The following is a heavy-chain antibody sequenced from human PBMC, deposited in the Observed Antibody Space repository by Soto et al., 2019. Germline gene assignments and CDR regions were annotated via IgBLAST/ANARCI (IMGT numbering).Heavy chain of an antibody. CDR3: ASCLNSAGSCLRFLR. CDR1: GGSMSGYH. D-gene: IGHD2-15*01. J-gene: IGHJ1*01. Sequence: QVQLQESGPGLVKPSETLSLTCTVSGGSMSGYHWTWIRQSPGKELEFIGSVFDSGSTKSNPSLRSRVAISIDASKMPSSLTLSSVTAADTAVYYCASCLNSAGSCLRFLRWGQGTLVTVSS. V-gene: IGHV4-59*12. CDR2: VFDSGST.